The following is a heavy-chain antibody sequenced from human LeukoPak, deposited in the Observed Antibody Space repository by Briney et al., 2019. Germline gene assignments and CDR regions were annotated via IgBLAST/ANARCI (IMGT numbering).Heavy chain of an antibody. CDR2: INHSGST. Sequence: ASETLSLTCTVSGGSISSYYWSWIRQPPGKGLEWIGEINHSGSTNYNPSLKSRVTISVDTSKNQFSLKLSSVTAADTAVYYCARVDDGSGSSYWGQGTLVTVSS. CDR1: GGSISSYY. J-gene: IGHJ4*02. V-gene: IGHV4-34*01. CDR3: ARVDDGSGSSY. D-gene: IGHD3-10*01.